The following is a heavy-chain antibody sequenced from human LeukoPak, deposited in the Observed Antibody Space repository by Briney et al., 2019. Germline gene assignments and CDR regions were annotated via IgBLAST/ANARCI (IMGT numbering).Heavy chain of an antibody. CDR1: GGSFSGYY. V-gene: IGHV4-34*01. Sequence: KPSETLSLTCAVYGGSFSGYYWTWIRQPPGKGLEWIGQINHSGSTNYNPSLKSRVTMSEDTSKNQFSLWLSSVTAADTAVYYCARGGYYTGDCYSFQDWFDPWGQGTLVTVSS. CDR3: ARGGYYTGDCYSFQDWFDP. J-gene: IGHJ5*02. CDR2: INHSGST. D-gene: IGHD2-21*02.